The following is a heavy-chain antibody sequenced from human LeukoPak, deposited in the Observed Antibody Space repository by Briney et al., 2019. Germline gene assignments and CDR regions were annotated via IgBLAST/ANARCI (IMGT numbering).Heavy chain of an antibody. CDR1: GFTFSSYG. V-gene: IGHV3-33*01. CDR3: ARGGYYYGHQAPEYFQH. D-gene: IGHD3-10*01. CDR2: IWYDGSNK. Sequence: GGSLRLSCAASGFTFSSYGMHWVRQAPGKGLEWVAVIWYDGSNKYYADSVKGRFTISRDNSKNTLYLQMNSLRGEDTAVYYCARGGYYYGHQAPEYFQHWGQGTLVTVSS. J-gene: IGHJ1*01.